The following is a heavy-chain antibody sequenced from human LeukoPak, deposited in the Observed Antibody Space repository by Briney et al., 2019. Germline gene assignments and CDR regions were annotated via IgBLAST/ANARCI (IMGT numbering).Heavy chain of an antibody. Sequence: SETLSLTCTVFYGSFSGYYWSWIRQPPGKGLEWIGEINHNGNTNYNPSLKSRVTISVDTSKDQFSLKLSSVTAADTAVYYCARGRPSTYYYGSGSYRLDYWGQGTLVTVSS. CDR3: ARGRPSTYYYGSGSYRLDY. D-gene: IGHD3-10*01. J-gene: IGHJ4*02. CDR2: INHNGNT. V-gene: IGHV4-34*01. CDR1: YGSFSGYY.